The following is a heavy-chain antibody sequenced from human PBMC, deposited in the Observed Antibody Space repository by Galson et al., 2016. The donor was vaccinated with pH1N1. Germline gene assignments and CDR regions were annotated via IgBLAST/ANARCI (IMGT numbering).Heavy chain of an antibody. D-gene: IGHD3-10*01. CDR3: ARDAGSYYGYFDY. Sequence: ASGYTFSSFYMHWVRQAPGQGHEWMGIIDPSGVTTIYAQKFQGRVTLTRDTSTRTVYMELTSLRSEDTAVYDCARDAGSYYGYFDYWGQGTLVTVSS. CDR2: IDPSGVTT. V-gene: IGHV1-46*01. CDR1: GYTFSSFY. J-gene: IGHJ4*02.